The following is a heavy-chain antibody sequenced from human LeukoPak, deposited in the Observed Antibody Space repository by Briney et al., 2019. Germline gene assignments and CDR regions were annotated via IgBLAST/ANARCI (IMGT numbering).Heavy chain of an antibody. CDR1: GYTFTGQY. V-gene: IGHV1-2*02. Sequence: ASVKVSCKASGYTFTGQYIHWVRQAPGQGLEWMGWINPNSGGIKYAQKFLGRVTMTRDTSISTACMELSRLRSDDTAMYYCARDSSGSFDYYYYYMDVWGKGTTVTVSS. D-gene: IGHD3-22*01. CDR3: ARDSSGSFDYYYYYMDV. CDR2: INPNSGGI. J-gene: IGHJ6*03.